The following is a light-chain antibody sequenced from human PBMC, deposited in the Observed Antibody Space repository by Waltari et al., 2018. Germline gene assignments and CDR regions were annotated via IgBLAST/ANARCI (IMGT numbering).Light chain of an antibody. Sequence: DIVMTQSPDSLAVSLGEKATINCKSSQSVLYSSNNKNYLAWYQQKPGQPPNLLIYWASTRESGVPYRFSGSGTGTEFTLTISSLQAEDVAGYYCQQYYSTPYTFGQGTKLEIK. CDR3: QQYYSTPYT. J-gene: IGKJ2*01. V-gene: IGKV4-1*01. CDR1: QSVLYSSNNKNY. CDR2: WAS.